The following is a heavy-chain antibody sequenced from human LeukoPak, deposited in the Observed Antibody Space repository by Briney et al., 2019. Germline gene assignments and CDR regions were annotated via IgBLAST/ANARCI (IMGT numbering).Heavy chain of an antibody. CDR3: AKDSHNGYFDY. V-gene: IGHV3-23*01. D-gene: IGHD2-8*01. J-gene: IGHJ4*02. CDR1: GFIFSNAW. Sequence: GGSLRLSCAASGFIFSNAWMSWVRQPPGKGLEWVSGIGGYDHSTYYADSLKGRFTISKDTSKNTLYLQMNSLRPGDTAVYFCAKDSHNGYFDYWGQGTLVTVSS. CDR2: IGGYDHST.